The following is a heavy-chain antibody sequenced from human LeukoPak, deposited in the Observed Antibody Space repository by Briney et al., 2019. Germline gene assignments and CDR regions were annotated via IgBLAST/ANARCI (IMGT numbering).Heavy chain of an antibody. CDR2: IYYSGST. Sequence: SETLSLTCTVSGGSISSSSYFWGWIRQPPVKGLEWIGSIYYSGSTYYNPSLKSRVTISVDTSKNQFSLKLTSVTASDTAVYYCARHRFGGFYYFDYWGQGTLVTVSS. CDR3: ARHRFGGFYYFDY. D-gene: IGHD3-10*01. J-gene: IGHJ4*02. V-gene: IGHV4-39*01. CDR1: GGSISSSSYF.